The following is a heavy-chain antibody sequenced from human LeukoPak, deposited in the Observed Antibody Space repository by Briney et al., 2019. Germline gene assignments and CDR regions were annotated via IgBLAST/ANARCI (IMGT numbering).Heavy chain of an antibody. Sequence: GGSLRLSCAASGFTFSSYSMNWVRQAPGKGLEGVSSISSSSSYIYYADSVKGRFTISRDNAKNSLYLQMNSLRAEDTAVYYCARDIYDFWSGYYYYYYGMDVWGQGTTVTVSS. D-gene: IGHD3-3*01. CDR3: ARDIYDFWSGYYYYYYGMDV. V-gene: IGHV3-21*01. CDR2: ISSSSSYI. CDR1: GFTFSSYS. J-gene: IGHJ6*02.